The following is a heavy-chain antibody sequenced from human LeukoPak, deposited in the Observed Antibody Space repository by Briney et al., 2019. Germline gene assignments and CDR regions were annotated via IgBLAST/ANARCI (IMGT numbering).Heavy chain of an antibody. CDR3: ARGVAGSAFDY. CDR1: GFTFNNYW. V-gene: IGHV3-7*01. J-gene: IGHJ4*02. CDR2: IGQDGSDK. Sequence: GGSLRLSCAVSGFTFNNYWMRWFRQAPGKGLEWVASIGQDGSDKYHVDSVKGRFTISRDNSKNSLYLQMNSLRGDDTAVYYCARGVAGSAFDYWGQGTLVAVSS. D-gene: IGHD2-21*01.